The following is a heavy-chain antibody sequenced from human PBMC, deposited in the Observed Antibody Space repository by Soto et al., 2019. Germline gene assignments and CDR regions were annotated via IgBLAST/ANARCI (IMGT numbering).Heavy chain of an antibody. CDR2: IYYSGST. J-gene: IGHJ5*02. CDR1: GGSISSGGYY. D-gene: IGHD3-9*01. Sequence: SETLSLTCTVSGGSISSGGYYWSWIRQHPGKGLEWIGYIYYSGSTYYNPSLKSRVTISVDTSKNQFSLKLSSVTAADTAVYYCARDMKTGWFDPWGQGTLVTVS. CDR3: ARDMKTGWFDP. V-gene: IGHV4-31*03.